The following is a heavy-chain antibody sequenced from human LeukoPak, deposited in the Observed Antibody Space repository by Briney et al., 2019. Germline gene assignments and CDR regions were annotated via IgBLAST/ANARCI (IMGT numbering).Heavy chain of an antibody. V-gene: IGHV3-23*01. CDR3: AKETALVGGHAAIFDH. CDR2: ISGSGITT. Sequence: GGSLRLSCAASGFTFSGYTMNWVRQAPGKGPEWVSSISGSGITTNYADSVKGRFTISREYSNNTLYLQMSSLRAEDTAIYYCAKETALVGGHAAIFDHWGQGTLVTVS. J-gene: IGHJ4*02. CDR1: GFTFSGYT. D-gene: IGHD3-3*01.